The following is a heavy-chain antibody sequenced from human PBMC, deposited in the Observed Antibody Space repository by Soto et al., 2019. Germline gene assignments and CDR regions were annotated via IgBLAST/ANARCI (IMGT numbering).Heavy chain of an antibody. J-gene: IGHJ3*02. CDR1: GYSFTSYW. CDR3: ATPFSSSDFWSGYDAFDI. Sequence: PGESLKISCKGSGYSFTSYWISWVRQMPGKGLEWMGRIDPSDSYTNYSPSFQGHVTISADKSISTAYLQWSSLKASDTAMYYCATPFSSSDFWSGYDAFDIWGQGTMVTVSS. D-gene: IGHD3-3*01. V-gene: IGHV5-10-1*01. CDR2: IDPSDSYT.